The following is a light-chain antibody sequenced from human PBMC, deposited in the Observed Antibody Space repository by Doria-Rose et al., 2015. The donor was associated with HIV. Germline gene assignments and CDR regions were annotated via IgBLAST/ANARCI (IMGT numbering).Light chain of an antibody. CDR3: HQYGTSWT. Sequence: EIALTQSPGTLSLSPGEGATLSCRASQSFSSTYLAWYQQKPGQAPSLLIYDGSTRATGIPDRLSASGSGTDFTLAINRLEPEVFALYYCHQYGTSWTFGQGTKVEI. V-gene: IGKV3-20*01. J-gene: IGKJ1*01. CDR1: QSFSSTY. CDR2: DGS.